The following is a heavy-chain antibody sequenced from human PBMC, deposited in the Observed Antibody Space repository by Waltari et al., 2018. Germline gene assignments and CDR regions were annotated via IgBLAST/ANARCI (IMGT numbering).Heavy chain of an antibody. V-gene: IGHV4-4*02. CDR3: ARVGYDILTGYSNYYYGMDV. J-gene: IGHJ6*02. CDR1: GGSISSSNW. D-gene: IGHD3-9*01. CDR2: IYHSGST. Sequence: QVQLQESGPGLVKPSGTLSLTCAVSGGSISSSNWWSWVRQPPGKGLEWIGEIYHSGSTNDNPSLKSRVTISVDKSKNQFSLKLSSVTAADTAVYYCARVGYDILTGYSNYYYGMDVWGQGTTVTVSS.